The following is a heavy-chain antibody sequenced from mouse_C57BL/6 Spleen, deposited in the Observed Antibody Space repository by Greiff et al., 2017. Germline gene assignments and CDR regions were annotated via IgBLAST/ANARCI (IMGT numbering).Heavy chain of an antibody. Sequence: QVQLQQPGAELVMPGASVKLSCKASGYTFTSYWMHWVKQRPGQGLEWIGEIDPSDSYTNYNQKFKGKSTLTVDKSSSTAYMQLSSLTSEDSAVYYCARCTTVVAPYFDYWGQGTTLTVSS. V-gene: IGHV1-69*01. CDR2: IDPSDSYT. D-gene: IGHD1-1*01. CDR3: ARCTTVVAPYFDY. J-gene: IGHJ2*01. CDR1: GYTFTSYW.